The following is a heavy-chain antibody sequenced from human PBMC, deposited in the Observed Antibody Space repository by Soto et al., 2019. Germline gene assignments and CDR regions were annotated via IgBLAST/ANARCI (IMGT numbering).Heavy chain of an antibody. D-gene: IGHD2-15*01. Sequence: QLPLQESGSGLVKPSQTLSLTCAVSGGSISSGGYSWSWIRQPPGKGLEWIGYIYHSGSTYYNPSLKSRVTISVDRSKNQFSLKLSSVTAADTAVYCCARGQVVAAQHWGQGTLVTVSS. J-gene: IGHJ4*02. CDR1: GGSISSGGYS. CDR3: ARGQVVAAQH. V-gene: IGHV4-30-2*01. CDR2: IYHSGST.